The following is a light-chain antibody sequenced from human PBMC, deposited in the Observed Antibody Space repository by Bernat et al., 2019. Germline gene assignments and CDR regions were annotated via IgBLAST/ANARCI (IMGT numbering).Light chain of an antibody. CDR2: GAS. Sequence: EIVLTQSPGTLSLSPGERATLSCRASQSVSSSYLAWYQQKPGQAPRLLIYGASSRATGIPDRFSGSGSGTDLTLTISRLKPEDFAVYYCQQYSSSPETFGQGTKLVIK. CDR3: QQYSSSPET. V-gene: IGKV3-20*01. J-gene: IGKJ2*01. CDR1: QSVSSSY.